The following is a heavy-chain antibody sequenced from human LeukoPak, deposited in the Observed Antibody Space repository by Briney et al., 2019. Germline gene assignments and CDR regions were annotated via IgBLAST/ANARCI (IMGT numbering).Heavy chain of an antibody. CDR2: IWYDGSNK. Sequence: QTGGSLRLSCAASGFTFSSYGMHWVRRAPAKGRGWVAVIWYDGSNKYYADSVKGRFTISRDNSKNTLYLQMNSLRAEDTAVYYCARDRKDYGDFHYFDYWGQGTLVTVSS. V-gene: IGHV3-33*01. CDR3: ARDRKDYGDFHYFDY. J-gene: IGHJ4*02. D-gene: IGHD4-17*01. CDR1: GFTFSSYG.